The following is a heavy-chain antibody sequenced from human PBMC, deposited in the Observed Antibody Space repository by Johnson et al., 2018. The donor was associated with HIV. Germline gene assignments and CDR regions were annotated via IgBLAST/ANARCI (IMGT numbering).Heavy chain of an antibody. V-gene: IGHV3-30*18. CDR1: GFTFSSYG. CDR2: ISYDGTNK. CDR3: AKAWELLGRRAALDI. J-gene: IGHJ3*02. Sequence: QVQLVESGGDLVQPGGSLRLSCAASGFTFSSYGMHWVRQAPGKGLEWVAVISYDGTNKYYADYVKGRFTISRDNSKNTLYLQMESLRVEDTAIYYCAKAWELLGRRAALDIWGQGTMVTVSS. D-gene: IGHD1-26*01.